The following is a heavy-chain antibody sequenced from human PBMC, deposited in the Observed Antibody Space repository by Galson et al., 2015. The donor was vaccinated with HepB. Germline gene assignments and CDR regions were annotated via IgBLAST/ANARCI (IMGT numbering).Heavy chain of an antibody. J-gene: IGHJ4*02. V-gene: IGHV3-21*01. CDR1: GFTFSSYS. CDR2: ISSSSSYI. Sequence: SLRLSCAASGFTFSSYSMNWVRQAPGKGLEWVSSISSSSSYIYYADSVKGRFTISRDNAKNSLYLQMNSLRAEDTAVYYCARDSYERSLYYYDSSGYYASDYWGQGTLVTVSS. D-gene: IGHD3-22*01. CDR3: ARDSYERSLYYYDSSGYYASDY.